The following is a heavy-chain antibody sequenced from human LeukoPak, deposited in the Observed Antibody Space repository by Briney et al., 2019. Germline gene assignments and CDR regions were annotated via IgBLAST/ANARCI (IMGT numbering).Heavy chain of an antibody. CDR3: ASRYCTNGVCYNNAFDI. V-gene: IGHV3-21*01. D-gene: IGHD2-8*01. Sequence: GGSLRLSCAASGFTFSSYSMNWVRQAPGKGLEWVSSISSSSSYIYYADSVKGRFTISRDNAKNSLYLQMNSLRAEDTAVYYCASRYCTNGVCYNNAFDIWGQGTMVTVSS. CDR1: GFTFSSYS. CDR2: ISSSSSYI. J-gene: IGHJ3*02.